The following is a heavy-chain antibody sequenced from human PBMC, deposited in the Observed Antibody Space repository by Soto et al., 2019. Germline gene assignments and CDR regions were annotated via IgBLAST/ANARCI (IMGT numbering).Heavy chain of an antibody. Sequence: QVQLVQSGAEVKKPGSSVKVSCKASGGTFSSYAISWVRQAPGQGLEWMGGLIPIFGTANYAQKFQGRVTITADESTSTAYMELSSLRSEDTAVYYCARVPRPVQPLWNWFDPWGQGTLVTVSS. CDR3: ARVPRPVQPLWNWFDP. CDR1: GGTFSSYA. D-gene: IGHD2-2*01. V-gene: IGHV1-69*01. CDR2: LIPIFGTA. J-gene: IGHJ5*02.